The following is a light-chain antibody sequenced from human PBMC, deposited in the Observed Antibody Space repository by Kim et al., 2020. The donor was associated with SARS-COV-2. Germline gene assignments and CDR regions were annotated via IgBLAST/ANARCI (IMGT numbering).Light chain of an antibody. CDR2: LNSDGSH. CDR1: SGHSTYA. Sequence: QLVLTQSPSASASLGASVKLTCTLSSGHSTYAIAWHQQQPEKGPRYLMKLNSDGSHNKGDGIPDRFSGSSSGAERYLIISSLQSEDEADYYCQTWGTGIRVFGGGTKLTVL. CDR3: QTWGTGIRV. V-gene: IGLV4-69*01. J-gene: IGLJ2*01.